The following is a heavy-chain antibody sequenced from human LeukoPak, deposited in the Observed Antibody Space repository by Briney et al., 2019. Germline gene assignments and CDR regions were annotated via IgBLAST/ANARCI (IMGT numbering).Heavy chain of an antibody. CDR1: GASISSHY. CDR3: ARLRGNTVVTD. V-gene: IGHV4-59*11. J-gene: IGHJ4*02. D-gene: IGHD4-23*01. CDR2: IYYSGGT. Sequence: SEALSLTCTVSGASISSHYWSWIRQPPGKGLEWIGYIYYSGGTKYNPSLKSRATISVDTSKNHFSLKLTSVTAADTAVYYCARLRGNTVVTDWGQGTLVTVSS.